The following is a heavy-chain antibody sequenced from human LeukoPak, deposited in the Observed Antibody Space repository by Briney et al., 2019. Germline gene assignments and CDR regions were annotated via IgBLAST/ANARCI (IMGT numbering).Heavy chain of an antibody. V-gene: IGHV4-31*03. D-gene: IGHD6-13*01. CDR3: ARVMGGPYSSSWRGDDY. J-gene: IGHJ4*02. CDR2: IYHSGST. CDR1: GGSISSGGYY. Sequence: PSQTLSLTCTVSGGSISSGGYYWSWIRQHPGKGLEWIGYIYHSGSTYYNPSLKSRVTISVDTSKNQFSLKLSSVTAADTAVYYCARVMGGPYSSSWRGDDYWGQGTLVTVSS.